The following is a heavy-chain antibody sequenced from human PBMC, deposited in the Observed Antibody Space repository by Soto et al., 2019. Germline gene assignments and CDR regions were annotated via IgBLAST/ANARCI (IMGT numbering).Heavy chain of an antibody. D-gene: IGHD2-8*01. V-gene: IGHV1-69*13. CDR3: ARSALINYSYYGMNV. CDR1: GGTISTYA. Sequence: GASVKVSCKASGGTISTYAISWVRQAPGQGLEWMGGIIPIFGTPNYAQNFQGRVTITADESTSTAYMELSSLRSEDTAVYYCARSALINYSYYGMNVWGQGTTVTVSS. CDR2: IIPIFGTP. J-gene: IGHJ6*02.